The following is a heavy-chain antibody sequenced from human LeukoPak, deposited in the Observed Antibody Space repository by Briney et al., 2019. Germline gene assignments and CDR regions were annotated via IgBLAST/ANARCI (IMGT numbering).Heavy chain of an antibody. CDR2: ISYDGSNK. D-gene: IGHD3-22*01. Sequence: GGSLRLSCAASGFTFSSYGMHWVRQAPGKGLEWVAVISYDGSNKYYADSVKGRFTISRDNSKNTLYLQMNSLRAEDTAVYYCARDLYQYDSSAYYWEGIFDYWGQGSLVTVSS. V-gene: IGHV3-30*03. CDR1: GFTFSSYG. CDR3: ARDLYQYDSSAYYWEGIFDY. J-gene: IGHJ4*02.